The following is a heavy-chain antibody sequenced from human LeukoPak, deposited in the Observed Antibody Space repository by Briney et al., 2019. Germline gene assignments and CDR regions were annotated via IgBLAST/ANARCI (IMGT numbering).Heavy chain of an antibody. CDR3: ARDPTFGYSSS. CDR2: IYHSGST. CDR1: GGSISSGGYY. Sequence: PSETLSLTCTVSGGSISSGGYYWSWIRQPPGKGLEWIGYIYHSGSTYYNPSLRSRVTISVDTSKNQFSLKLSSVTAADTAVYYCARDPTFGYSSSWGQGTLVTVSS. D-gene: IGHD6-13*01. V-gene: IGHV4-30-2*05. J-gene: IGHJ4*02.